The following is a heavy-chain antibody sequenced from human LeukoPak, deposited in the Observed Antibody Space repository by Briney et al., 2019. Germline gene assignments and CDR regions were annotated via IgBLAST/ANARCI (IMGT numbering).Heavy chain of an antibody. J-gene: IGHJ4*02. CDR3: ARLADWGYSYGYNY. V-gene: IGHV5-51*01. D-gene: IGHD5-18*01. CDR2: IYPGDADT. CDR1: GSTFTSYW. Sequence: GGSLKISWQGSGSTFTSYWSGWVGRLPGKGLEGMGIIYPGDADTRYSPSFQGQVTISADKSISTAYLQWSSLKASDTAMYDCARLADWGYSYGYNYWGQGTLVTVSS.